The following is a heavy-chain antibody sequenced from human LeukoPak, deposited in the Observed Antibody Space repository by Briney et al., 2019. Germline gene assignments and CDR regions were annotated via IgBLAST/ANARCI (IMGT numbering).Heavy chain of an antibody. V-gene: IGHV3-11*04. CDR3: ARGRDCSSTSCYPPDYFDY. J-gene: IGHJ4*02. D-gene: IGHD2-2*01. CDR2: ISSSGSTI. Sequence: GGSLRLSCAASGFTFSDYYMSWIRQAPGKGLEWVSYISSSGSTIYYADSVKGRFTISRDNAKNSLYLQMNSLRAEDTAVYYCARGRDCSSTSCYPPDYFDYWGQGTLVTVSS. CDR1: GFTFSDYY.